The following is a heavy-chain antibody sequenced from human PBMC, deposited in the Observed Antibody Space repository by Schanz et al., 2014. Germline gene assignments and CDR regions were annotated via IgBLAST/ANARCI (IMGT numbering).Heavy chain of an antibody. CDR1: GYTFAVYY. V-gene: IGHV1-2*02. Sequence: QVQLVQSGAEVKKPGASVEVSCKASGYTFAVYYIHWVRQAPGQGLEFMGWINPNSGDTEYGQQFEGRVTLTRDTSIRTAYMDLRSLLSDDAAVYFCARGGVLVLPPGTVKKGNDYWGQGTLVTVSS. CDR2: INPNSGDT. CDR3: ARGGVLVLPPGTVKKGNDY. J-gene: IGHJ4*02. D-gene: IGHD3-10*01.